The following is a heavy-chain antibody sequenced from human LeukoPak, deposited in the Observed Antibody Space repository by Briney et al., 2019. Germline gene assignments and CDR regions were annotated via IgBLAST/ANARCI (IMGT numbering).Heavy chain of an antibody. V-gene: IGHV1-69*04. Sequence: SVKVSCKASGGTFSSYAISWVRQAPGQGLGWMGRIIPILGIANYAQKFQGRVTITADKSTSTAYMELSSLRSEDTAVYYCARGSYDSSGYTYYYYYYGMDVWGQGTTVTVSS. CDR3: ARGSYDSSGYTYYYYYYGMDV. CDR2: IIPILGIA. J-gene: IGHJ6*02. CDR1: GGTFSSYA. D-gene: IGHD3-22*01.